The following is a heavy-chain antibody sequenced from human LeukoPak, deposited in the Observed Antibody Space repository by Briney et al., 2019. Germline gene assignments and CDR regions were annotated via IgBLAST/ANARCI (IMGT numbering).Heavy chain of an antibody. CDR1: GFTFSTYA. J-gene: IGHJ4*02. CDR3: AKALEEETVIALDS. D-gene: IGHD6-13*01. V-gene: IGHV3-23*01. Sequence: GGSLRLSCAASGFTFSTYAMSWVRQAPGKGLEWVSAISGSGGSTYYADSVKGRFTISRDNSKNTLYLQMNSLRAEDTSIYFCAKALEEETVIALDSWGQGTLVTVSS. CDR2: ISGSGGST.